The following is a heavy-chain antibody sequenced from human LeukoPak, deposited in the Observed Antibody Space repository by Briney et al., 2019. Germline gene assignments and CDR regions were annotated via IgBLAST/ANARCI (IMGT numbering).Heavy chain of an antibody. D-gene: IGHD2-2*01. Sequence: GGSLRLSCGASGFTLSSYAMKGVRQAPGKGLEWVAVISFDGSNKYYEDSVKGRFTISRDNSKNTLYLQINSLRAEDTAVYYCAREGRNYQLPGRWFDPWGQGTLVTVSS. CDR1: GFTLSSYA. V-gene: IGHV3-30-3*01. J-gene: IGHJ5*02. CDR3: AREGRNYQLPGRWFDP. CDR2: ISFDGSNK.